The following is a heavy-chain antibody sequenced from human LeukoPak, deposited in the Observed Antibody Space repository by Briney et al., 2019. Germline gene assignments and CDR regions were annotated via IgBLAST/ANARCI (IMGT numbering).Heavy chain of an antibody. V-gene: IGHV4-34*01. CDR1: GGSFSRYY. CDR3: ARETSQKGAHYMDV. J-gene: IGHJ6*03. D-gene: IGHD3-16*01. CDR2: INHSGSA. Sequence: SETLSLTCAVYGGSFSRYYWTWIRQPPGKGLEWIGEINHSGSANYNPSLKSRVTISVDTSKNQFSLKLTSVTAADTAVYYCARETSQKGAHYMDVWGKGTTVTVSS.